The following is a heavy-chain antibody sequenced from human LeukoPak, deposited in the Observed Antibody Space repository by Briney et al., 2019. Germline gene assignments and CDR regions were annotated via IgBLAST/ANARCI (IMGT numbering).Heavy chain of an antibody. CDR1: GFSFSSYE. Sequence: GSLRLSCAASGFSFSSYEMNWVRQAPGKGLGWVSYISSSGSTIYYADSVKGRFAISRDNAKNSLYLQMNSLRAEDTAVYYCARVLWLSGFDYWGQGTLVTVSS. CDR3: ARVLWLSGFDY. J-gene: IGHJ4*02. CDR2: ISSSGSTI. D-gene: IGHD3-22*01. V-gene: IGHV3-48*03.